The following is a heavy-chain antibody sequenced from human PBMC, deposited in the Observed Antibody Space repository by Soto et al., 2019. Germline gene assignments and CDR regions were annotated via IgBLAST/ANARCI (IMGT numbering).Heavy chain of an antibody. D-gene: IGHD4-17*01. J-gene: IGHJ4*02. Sequence: GGSLRLSCTAFGLPHSRFAMMWVRQAPGKGLECVSGIYGSGGGIEYADSVKGRFTISRDNSKNTVYLQMTDLRADDTALYYCAKDLGSPTVVTPELEFDYWGQGTLVTVSS. CDR1: GLPHSRFA. V-gene: IGHV3-23*01. CDR3: AKDLGSPTVVTPELEFDY. CDR2: IYGSGGGI.